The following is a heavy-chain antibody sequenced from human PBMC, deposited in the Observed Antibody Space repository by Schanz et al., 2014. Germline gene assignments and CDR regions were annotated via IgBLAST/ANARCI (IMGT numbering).Heavy chain of an antibody. CDR3: ARDGDFDY. J-gene: IGHJ4*02. CDR2: TYSGGST. V-gene: IGHV3-66*01. CDR1: GFTVSSNY. Sequence: VQLVESGGGLVQPGGSLRLSCAASGFTVSSNYMSWVRQAPGKGLEWVSITYSGGSTYYADSVKGRFTISRDNSKNTLYLLMNSLRAEDTAVYYCARDGDFDYWGQGTLVTVSS.